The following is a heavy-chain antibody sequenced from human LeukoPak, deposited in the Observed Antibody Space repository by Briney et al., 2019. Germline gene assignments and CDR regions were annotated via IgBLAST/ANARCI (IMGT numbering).Heavy chain of an antibody. CDR3: ARVDAANWGSLVFRYYFDY. CDR1: GGTFSSYA. CDR2: IIPILGTA. V-gene: IGHV1-69*13. Sequence: ASVKVSCKASGGTFSSYAISWVRQAPGQGLEWMGGIIPILGTANYAQKFQGRVTITADESTSTAYMELSSLRSEDTAVYYCARVDAANWGSLVFRYYFDYWGQGTLVTVSS. D-gene: IGHD7-27*01. J-gene: IGHJ4*02.